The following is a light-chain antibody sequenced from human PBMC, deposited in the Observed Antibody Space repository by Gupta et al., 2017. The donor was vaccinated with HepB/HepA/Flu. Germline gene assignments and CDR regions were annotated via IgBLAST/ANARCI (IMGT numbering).Light chain of an antibody. V-gene: IGKV3-15*01. CDR2: GAS. Sequence: EILMTKATATRSVSPGERATLSCMASQSVNSNLAWYQQKPGQAPRLLIYGASTRATGIPARFSGSGSGTEFTLTISSLQSEDFALYYCQQYNNWPPLTFGGGTKVEMK. CDR3: QQYNNWPPLT. CDR1: QSVNSN. J-gene: IGKJ4*01.